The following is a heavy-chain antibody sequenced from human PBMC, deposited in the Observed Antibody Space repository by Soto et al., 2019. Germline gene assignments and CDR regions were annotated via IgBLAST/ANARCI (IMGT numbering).Heavy chain of an antibody. CDR2: FRESGGTT. CDR1: GFTFSSSA. V-gene: IGHV3-23*01. Sequence: VQLWESGGGLVQPGGSLRLSCGASGFTFSSSAMSWVRQAPGKGLEWVSTFRESGGTTHYADPVKGRFTMASDTSRNMLFLQMNSLRADDTARYYCAKDSNWGIISPTHDYWGQGTLVTVSS. J-gene: IGHJ4*02. CDR3: AKDSNWGIISPTHDY. D-gene: IGHD3-16*01.